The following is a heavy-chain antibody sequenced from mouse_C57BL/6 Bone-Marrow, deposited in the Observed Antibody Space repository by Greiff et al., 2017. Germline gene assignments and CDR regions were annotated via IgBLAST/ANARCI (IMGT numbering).Heavy chain of an antibody. Sequence: QLQESGPELVKPGASVKISCKASGYSFPGHYMNWVKQSPEKSLEWIGEINPSTGGTTYNQKFKAKATVTVDKSSSTAYMQLMSLTSEDSAVYYCAEANWAWFAYWGQGTLVTVSA. CDR1: GYSFPGHY. J-gene: IGHJ3*01. CDR3: AEANWAWFAY. CDR2: INPSTGGT. D-gene: IGHD4-1*01. V-gene: IGHV1-42*01.